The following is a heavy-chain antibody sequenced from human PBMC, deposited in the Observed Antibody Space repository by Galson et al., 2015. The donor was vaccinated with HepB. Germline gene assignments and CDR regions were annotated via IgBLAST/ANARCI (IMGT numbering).Heavy chain of an antibody. D-gene: IGHD2-2*01. CDR1: GGTFSSYA. J-gene: IGHJ6*02. Sequence: SVKVSCKASGGTFSSYAISWVRQAPGQGLEWMRGIIPIFGTANYAQKFQGRVTITADESTSTAYMELSSLRSEDTAVYYCARDGFCSSTSCPGPYYYYGMDVWGQGTTVTVSS. CDR3: ARDGFCSSTSCPGPYYYYGMDV. V-gene: IGHV1-69*13. CDR2: IIPIFGTA.